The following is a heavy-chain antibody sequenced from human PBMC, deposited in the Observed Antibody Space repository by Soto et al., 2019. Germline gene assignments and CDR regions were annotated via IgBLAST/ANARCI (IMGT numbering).Heavy chain of an antibody. CDR1: GFTFSNYA. CDR3: ASTAKFTSHSSGWANRFDY. D-gene: IGHD6-19*01. V-gene: IGHV3-23*01. J-gene: IGHJ4*02. CDR2: LTSGGGS. Sequence: EVQLLESGGGLVQPGGSLRLFCAASGFTFSNYAMTWVRQAPGKGLEWVSTLTSGGGSYYGDTVRGRFTISRDNSKSTLYLQMNSLRAEDTAVYYCASTAKFTSHSSGWANRFDYWGQGTLVTVSS.